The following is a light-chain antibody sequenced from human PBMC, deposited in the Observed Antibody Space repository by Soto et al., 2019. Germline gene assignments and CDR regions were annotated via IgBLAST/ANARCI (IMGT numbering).Light chain of an antibody. CDR1: QNINRY. Sequence: PGGRATLSCRASQNINRYLAWYHQKPGQPPRLLIYDASTRATGIPARFSGSGSGTDFTLTISSLEPEDFAVYYCQQRSNWPITFGQGTRLEIK. CDR2: DAS. CDR3: QQRSNWPIT. V-gene: IGKV3-11*01. J-gene: IGKJ5*01.